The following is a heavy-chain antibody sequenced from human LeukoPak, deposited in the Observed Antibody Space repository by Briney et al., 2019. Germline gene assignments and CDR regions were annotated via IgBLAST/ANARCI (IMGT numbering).Heavy chain of an antibody. V-gene: IGHV1-69*13. CDR3: ARAPYDSSGSANYYYYYGLDV. D-gene: IGHD3-22*01. J-gene: IGHJ6*02. CDR1: GGTFSNYA. Sequence: ASVKVSCKASGGTFSNYAISWVRQAPGQWLEWMGGIIPIFGTANSAQKFQGRVTITADESTNTAYMELSSLRSEDTAVYYCARAPYDSSGSANYYYYYGLDVWGQGTTVTVSS. CDR2: IIPIFGTA.